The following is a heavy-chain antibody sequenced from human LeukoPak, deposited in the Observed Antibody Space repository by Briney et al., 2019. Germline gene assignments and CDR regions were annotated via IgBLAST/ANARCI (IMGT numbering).Heavy chain of an antibody. V-gene: IGHV3-64D*09. Sequence: GGSLRLSCAASGFTFSTDSMNWVRQAPGKGLEWVSAISDSGGSTYYADSVKGRFTISRDNSKNTLYLQMSSLRAEDTAVYFCVRGYSFGPYGMDVWGQGTTVTVSS. CDR1: GFTFSTDS. J-gene: IGHJ6*02. D-gene: IGHD2-15*01. CDR2: ISDSGGST. CDR3: VRGYSFGPYGMDV.